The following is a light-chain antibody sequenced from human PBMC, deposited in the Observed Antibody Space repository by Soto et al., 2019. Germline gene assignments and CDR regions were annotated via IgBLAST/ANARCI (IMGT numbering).Light chain of an antibody. V-gene: IGLV1-40*01. CDR2: GNN. Sequence: QSVLTQPPSVSGAPGQRVTISCTGSSSNIGAGYDVHWYQQLPGTAPKLLIYGNNNRPSGVPDRFSGSKSGTSASLAITGLQAEDEADYYCQSYDISLSGVYVFGTGTKLTVL. CDR3: QSYDISLSGVYV. J-gene: IGLJ1*01. CDR1: SSNIGAGYD.